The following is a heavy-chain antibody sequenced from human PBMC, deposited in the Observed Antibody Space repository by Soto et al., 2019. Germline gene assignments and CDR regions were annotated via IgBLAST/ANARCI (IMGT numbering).Heavy chain of an antibody. V-gene: IGHV1-69*06. D-gene: IGHD3-16*02. Sequence: SVKVSCKASGGTFSSYAISWVRQAPGQGLEWMGGIIPIFGTANYAQKFQGRVTITADKSTSTAYMELSSLRSEDTAVYYCARGPADGDYVWGSYRPSYYFDYWGQGTLVTVSS. J-gene: IGHJ4*02. CDR1: GGTFSSYA. CDR2: IIPIFGTA. CDR3: ARGPADGDYVWGSYRPSYYFDY.